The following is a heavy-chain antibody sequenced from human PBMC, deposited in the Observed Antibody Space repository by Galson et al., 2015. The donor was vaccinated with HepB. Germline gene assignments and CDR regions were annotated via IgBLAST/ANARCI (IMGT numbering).Heavy chain of an antibody. CDR2: IYPRGSDT. CDR3: ARRSEDTAMVWGRDVFDF. J-gene: IGHJ3*01. CDR1: GYSFTTYW. Sequence: QSGAEVKKPGESLKISCRASGYSFTTYWIGWVRQMPGKGLEWMGVIYPRGSDTRYSPSFQGQITISVDKSINTAYLQWTSLKASDTAMFFRARRSEDTAMVWGRDVFDFWGQGTMVTVSS. V-gene: IGHV5-51*01. D-gene: IGHD5-18*01.